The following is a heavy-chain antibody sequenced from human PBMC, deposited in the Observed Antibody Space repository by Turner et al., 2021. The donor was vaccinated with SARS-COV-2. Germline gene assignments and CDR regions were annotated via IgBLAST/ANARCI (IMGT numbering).Heavy chain of an antibody. V-gene: IGHV3-53*01. CDR1: GFTVSSNY. J-gene: IGHJ6*02. D-gene: IGHD1-1*01. CDR3: ARDGAWKPEGMDV. Sequence: VQLVESGGGVVQPGRSLRLSCAASGFTVSSNYMSWVRQAPGKGLEWVSVIYSGGSTYYADSVKGRFTISRDNSKNTLYLQMNSLRAEDTAVYYCARDGAWKPEGMDVWGQGTTVTVSS. CDR2: IYSGGST.